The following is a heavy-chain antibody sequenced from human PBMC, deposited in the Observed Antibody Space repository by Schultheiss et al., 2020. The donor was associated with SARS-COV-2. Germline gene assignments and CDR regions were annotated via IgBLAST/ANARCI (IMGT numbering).Heavy chain of an antibody. CDR2: IGTAGDT. Sequence: GGSLRLSCAASGFTFSSYDMHWVRQATGKGLEWVSAIGTAGDTYYPGSVKGRFTISRENAKNSLYLQMNSLRVEDTAVYYCARVTPRGELLPFDCWGQGTLVTVSS. J-gene: IGHJ4*02. CDR1: GFTFSSYD. V-gene: IGHV3-13*01. CDR3: ARVTPRGELLPFDC. D-gene: IGHD1-26*01.